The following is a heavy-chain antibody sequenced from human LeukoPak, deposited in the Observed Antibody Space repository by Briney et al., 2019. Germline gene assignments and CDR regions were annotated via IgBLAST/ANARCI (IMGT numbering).Heavy chain of an antibody. J-gene: IGHJ4*02. CDR2: INHSGST. D-gene: IGHD3-22*01. V-gene: IGHV4-34*01. Sequence: PSETLSLTCAVYGGSFSGYYWSWIRQPPGKGLEWIGEINHSGSTNYNPSLKSRVTISVDTSKNQFSLKLSSVTAADTAVYYCARALYYYDSSGYYFDYWGRGTLVTVSS. CDR3: ARALYYYDSSGYYFDY. CDR1: GGSFSGYY.